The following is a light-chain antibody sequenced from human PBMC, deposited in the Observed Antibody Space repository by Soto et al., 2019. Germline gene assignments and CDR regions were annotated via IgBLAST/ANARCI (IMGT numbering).Light chain of an antibody. CDR3: QQYFSFPWT. CDR2: WAS. CDR1: QSVLYSSNNKNY. V-gene: IGKV4-1*01. J-gene: IGKJ1*01. Sequence: DIVMTQSPDSLDVSLGERATINCESNQSVLYSSNNKNYLAWYQQRPGQPPNLLIYWASTRESGVPDRFSGSGSGTDFTLTISSLQAEDVAIYYCQQYFSFPWTFGQGTKVEIK.